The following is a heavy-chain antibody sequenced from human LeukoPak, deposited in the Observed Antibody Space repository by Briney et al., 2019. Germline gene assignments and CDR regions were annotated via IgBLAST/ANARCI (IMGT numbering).Heavy chain of an antibody. J-gene: IGHJ6*03. D-gene: IGHD3-10*01. CDR3: ASFSFGVYYMDV. CDR2: INPNSGGT. CDR1: GYTFTGYY. Sequence: ASVKVSCKASGYTFTGYYMHWLRQAPGQGLEWVGWINPNSGGTKYAQKFQGRVTMTRDTSISTAYMELSRLRSDDTAVYYCASFSFGVYYMDVWGKGTTVTISS. V-gene: IGHV1-2*02.